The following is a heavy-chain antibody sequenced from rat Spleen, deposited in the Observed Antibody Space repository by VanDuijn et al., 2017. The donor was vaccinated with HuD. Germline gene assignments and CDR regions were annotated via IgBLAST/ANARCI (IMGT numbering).Heavy chain of an antibody. J-gene: IGHJ2*01. CDR1: GFTFSDYN. V-gene: IGHV5-7*01. CDR3: GRGDLGDGSYWLDY. Sequence: EVQLVESGGGLVQPGRSLKLSCAASGFTFSDYNMAWVRQAPKKGLEWVATITYDGSGTYYRDSVKGRFTISRDNAKSTLYLQMDSLRSEDTATYDCGRGDLGDGSYWLDYWGQGVMVTVSS. D-gene: IGHD1-12*02. CDR2: ITYDGSGT.